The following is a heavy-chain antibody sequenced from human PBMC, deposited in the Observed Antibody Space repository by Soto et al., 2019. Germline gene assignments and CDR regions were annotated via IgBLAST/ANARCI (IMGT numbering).Heavy chain of an antibody. CDR2: ISSSGSSK. CDR3: ARVVETGARYYFDY. V-gene: IGHV3-11*01. J-gene: IGHJ4*02. CDR1: GFTFSYYY. Sequence: PGGSLRLSCTTSGFTFSYYYMTWLRQAPGKGLEWLSYISSSGSSKHYADSVKDRFTISRDNAKNSLYLQMNTLRAEDTAVYYCARVVETGARYYFDYWGQGTLVTVSS. D-gene: IGHD3-10*01.